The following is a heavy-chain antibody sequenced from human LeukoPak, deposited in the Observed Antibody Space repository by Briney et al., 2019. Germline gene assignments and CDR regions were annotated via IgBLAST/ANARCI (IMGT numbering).Heavy chain of an antibody. CDR3: ARGSYIPTMGSQPSGFDP. CDR1: GGSINKYF. V-gene: IGHV4-4*07. J-gene: IGHJ5*02. D-gene: IGHD1-26*01. Sequence: NPSETLSLTCTVSGGSINKYFWSWIRQPAGKGLEWIGRISVSGTTNYNPSLKSRITMSVNTSKNQFSLKLRSVTAADTAVYYCARGSYIPTMGSQPSGFDPWGQGTLVTVSS. CDR2: ISVSGTT.